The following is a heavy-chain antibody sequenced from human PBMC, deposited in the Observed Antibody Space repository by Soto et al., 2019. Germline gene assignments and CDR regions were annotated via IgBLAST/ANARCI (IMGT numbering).Heavy chain of an antibody. J-gene: IGHJ4*02. D-gene: IGHD3-3*01. CDR2: IYYSGST. CDR1: GGSISSGDYY. V-gene: IGHV4-31*03. CDR3: ASGLPGVAYFDY. Sequence: QVQLQESGPGLVKPSQTLSLTCTVSGGSISSGDYYWSWIRQHPGKGVEWIGYIYYSGSTYYNPSLKSRVTISVDTSKNQFSLKLTSVTAADTAVYYCASGLPGVAYFDYWGQGTLVTVSS.